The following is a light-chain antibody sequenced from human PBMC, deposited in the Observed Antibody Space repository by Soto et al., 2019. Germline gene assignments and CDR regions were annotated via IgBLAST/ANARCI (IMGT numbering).Light chain of an antibody. V-gene: IGLV3-21*02. CDR2: DDS. J-gene: IGLJ1*01. CDR3: QVWDSSSDHPLYV. Sequence: SYELTQPPSVSVAPGQTARITCGGNNIGSKSVHWYQQKPGQAPVLVVYDDSDRPSGIRERFSGSNSGNTATLTISRVEAGDEADYYCQVWDSSSDHPLYVFGTGTKLTVL. CDR1: NIGSKS.